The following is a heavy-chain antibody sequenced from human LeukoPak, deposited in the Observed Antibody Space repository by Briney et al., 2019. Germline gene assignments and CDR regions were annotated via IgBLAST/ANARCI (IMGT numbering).Heavy chain of an antibody. V-gene: IGHV4-59*08. J-gene: IGHJ4*02. CDR1: GGSISSYY. CDR3: ARGSGWYLY. Sequence: SATLSLTCTVSGGSISSYYWSWIRQPPGKGLEWIGYIYYSGGTNYNPSLKSRVTISVDTSKNQFSLKLSSVTAADTAVYYCARGSGWYLYWGQGTLVTVSS. D-gene: IGHD6-19*01. CDR2: IYYSGGT.